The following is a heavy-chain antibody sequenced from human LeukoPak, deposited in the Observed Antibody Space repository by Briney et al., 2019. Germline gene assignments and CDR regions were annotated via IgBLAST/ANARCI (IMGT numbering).Heavy chain of an antibody. CDR3: AEPRDNSLYCFDY. Sequence: PGGSLRLSCAASGFTFNIYSMNWVRQAPGKGLEWVSSISGTSNYIYYADSVKGRFTISRDNSKNTLYLQMSSLRAEDTAVYYCAEPRDNSLYCFDYWGQGTLVTVSS. CDR1: GFTFNIYS. V-gene: IGHV3-21*04. D-gene: IGHD1-14*01. CDR2: ISGTSNYI. J-gene: IGHJ4*02.